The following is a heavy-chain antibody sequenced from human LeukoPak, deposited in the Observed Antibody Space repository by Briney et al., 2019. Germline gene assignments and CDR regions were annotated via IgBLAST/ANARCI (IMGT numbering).Heavy chain of an antibody. V-gene: IGHV4-4*07. CDR1: GGSIRSYY. Sequence: PSQTLSLTCTVSGGSIRSYYWSWIRQPAGKGLEWIGRIYSSERTNYNPSLKSRVTMSVDTSKNQFSLKLSSVTAADTAVYSCARVMNWFDPWGQGTLVTVSS. J-gene: IGHJ5*02. CDR3: ARVMNWFDP. CDR2: IYSSERT.